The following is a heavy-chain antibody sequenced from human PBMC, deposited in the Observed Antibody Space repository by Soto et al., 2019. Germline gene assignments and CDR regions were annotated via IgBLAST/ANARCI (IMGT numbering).Heavy chain of an antibody. D-gene: IGHD1-26*01. CDR2: INAGEGNT. CDR3: ARAYLKWELLRPRDAFDI. J-gene: IGHJ3*02. CDR1: GYPFPNYG. V-gene: IGHV1-3*01. Sequence: ASVKVSCKASGYPFPNYGIHWVRQAPGQGLEWVGWINAGEGNTRYSHKFQGRVTITSDQSANTAYMELSSLRSEDTAVYYCARAYLKWELLRPRDAFDIWGQGTMVTVSS.